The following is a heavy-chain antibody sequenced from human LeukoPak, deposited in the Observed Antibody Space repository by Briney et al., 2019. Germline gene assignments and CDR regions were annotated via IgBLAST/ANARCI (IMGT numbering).Heavy chain of an antibody. J-gene: IGHJ6*02. CDR3: ARDSRSGSYRRRHYYYYYGMDV. D-gene: IGHD3-10*01. CDR2: ISSSGSTI. Sequence: GGSLRLSCAASGFTFSDCYMSWIRQAPGKGLEWVSYISSSGSTIYYADSVKGRFTISRDNAKNSLYLQMNSLRAEDTAVYYCARDSRSGSYRRRHYYYYYGMDVWGQGTTVTVSS. V-gene: IGHV3-11*01. CDR1: GFTFSDCY.